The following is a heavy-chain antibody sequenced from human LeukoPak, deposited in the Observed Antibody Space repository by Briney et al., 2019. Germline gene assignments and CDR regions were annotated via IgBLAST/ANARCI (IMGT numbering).Heavy chain of an antibody. CDR2: ISAYNGST. CDR1: GYTFTIYG. V-gene: IGHV1-18*01. J-gene: IGHJ6*02. Sequence: ASVKVSCKASGYTFTIYGISWVRQAPGQGLEWMGWISAYNGSTNYAQKLQGRVTMTTDTSTSTAYMELRSLRSDDTAVYYCARLGVWGGFSDYYYYYGMDVWGQGTTVTVSS. D-gene: IGHD3-3*01. CDR3: ARLGVWGGFSDYYYYYGMDV.